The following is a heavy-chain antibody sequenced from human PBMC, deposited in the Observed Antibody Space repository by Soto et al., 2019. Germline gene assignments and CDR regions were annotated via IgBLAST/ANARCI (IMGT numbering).Heavy chain of an antibody. Sequence: SETLSLTCAVSSGSISSSNWWSWVRQPPGKGLEWIGEIYHSGSTNYNPSLKSRVTISVDKSKNQFSLKLSSVTAADTAVYYCARVRDGDSYYFHYWGQGTLVTVSS. CDR1: SGSISSSNW. CDR3: ARVRDGDSYYFHY. CDR2: IYHSGST. D-gene: IGHD4-17*01. V-gene: IGHV4-4*02. J-gene: IGHJ4*02.